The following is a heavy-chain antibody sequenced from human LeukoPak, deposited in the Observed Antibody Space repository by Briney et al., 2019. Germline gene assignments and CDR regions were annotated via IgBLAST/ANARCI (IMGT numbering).Heavy chain of an antibody. Sequence: SETLSLTCTVSGGSISSYYWSWIRLPAGKGLEWIGRIYTSGSTNYNPSLKSRVTMSVDTSKNQFSLKLSSVTAADTAVYYCARDDYYHSWSHVWGQGALVTVSS. CDR2: IYTSGST. V-gene: IGHV4-4*07. CDR1: GGSISSYY. J-gene: IGHJ4*02. CDR3: ARDDYYHSWSHV. D-gene: IGHD3-22*01.